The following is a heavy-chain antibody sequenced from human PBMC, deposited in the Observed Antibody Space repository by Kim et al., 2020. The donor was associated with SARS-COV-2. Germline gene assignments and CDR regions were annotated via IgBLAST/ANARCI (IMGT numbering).Heavy chain of an antibody. Sequence: GGSLRLSCAASGFTFSSYEMNWVRQAPGKGLEWVSYISSSGSTIYYADSVKGRFTISRDNAKNSLYLQMNSLRAEDTAVYYCARGYYVWGSSAAFDYWGQGTLVTVSS. V-gene: IGHV3-48*03. J-gene: IGHJ4*02. CDR3: ARGYYVWGSSAAFDY. CDR1: GFTFSSYE. CDR2: ISSSGSTI. D-gene: IGHD3-16*01.